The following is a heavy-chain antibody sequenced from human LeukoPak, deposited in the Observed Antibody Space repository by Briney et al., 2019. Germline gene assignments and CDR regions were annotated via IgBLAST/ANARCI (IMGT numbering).Heavy chain of an antibody. V-gene: IGHV3-23*01. J-gene: IGHJ4*02. CDR2: ITGSGDTT. CDR3: VKDYSTIPAAANPLFDY. D-gene: IGHD6-13*01. Sequence: GGSLRLSCEASGFTFSSYAVTWVRQAPGKGLEWVSGITGSGDTTFYAYSVKGRFTISRDNSKNTLYLQMHSLRAEDTAVYYCVKDYSTIPAAANPLFDYWGQGALVTVSS. CDR1: GFTFSSYA.